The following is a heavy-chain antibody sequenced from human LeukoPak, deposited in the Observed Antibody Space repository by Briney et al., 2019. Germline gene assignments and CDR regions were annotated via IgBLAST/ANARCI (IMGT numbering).Heavy chain of an antibody. D-gene: IGHD3-3*01. CDR3: ARSTIWFDS. CDR1: GYSFSDYY. Sequence: ASVKVSCKASGYSFSDYYIHWVRQAPGQGLEWMGWISPNSGGTNYAQKFQGRVTMTRDTSISTAYMELSSLTSDDTANYYCARSTIWFDSWGQGTVVTVSS. CDR2: ISPNSGGT. V-gene: IGHV1-2*02. J-gene: IGHJ5*01.